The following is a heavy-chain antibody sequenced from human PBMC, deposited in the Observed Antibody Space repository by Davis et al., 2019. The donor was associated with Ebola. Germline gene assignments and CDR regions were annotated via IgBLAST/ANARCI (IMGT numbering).Heavy chain of an antibody. CDR2: IHHSGNT. CDR3: ARDPSDSSGWYPHFDS. D-gene: IGHD6-19*01. CDR1: GYSISSDYY. V-gene: IGHV4-38-2*02. Sequence: PSETLSLTCTVSGYSISSDYYWGWIRQPPGKGLEWIGTIHHSGNTYYNPSLKNRVTISLDTSKNRFSLKLTSVIAADPAIYYCARDPSDSSGWYPHFDSWGQGTLVTVSS. J-gene: IGHJ4*02.